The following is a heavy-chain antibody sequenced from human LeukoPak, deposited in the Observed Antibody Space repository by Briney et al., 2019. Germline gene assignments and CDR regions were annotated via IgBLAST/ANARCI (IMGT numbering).Heavy chain of an antibody. CDR3: ASRNYKILRGTEYGYWYFDL. J-gene: IGHJ2*01. V-gene: IGHV4-39*01. Sequence: SETLSLTCTVSGDSISSSSCYWGWIRQPPGKGLEWIGSIFYSGSTFYNPSLKSRVTISVDTSKNQFSLKLTSVTAAVTAVYYCASRNYKILRGTEYGYWYFDLWGRGTRVTVSS. D-gene: IGHD3-9*01. CDR2: IFYSGST. CDR1: GDSISSSSCY.